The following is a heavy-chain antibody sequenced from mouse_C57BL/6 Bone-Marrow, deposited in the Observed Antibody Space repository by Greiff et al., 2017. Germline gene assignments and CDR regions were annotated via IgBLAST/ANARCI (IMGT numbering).Heavy chain of an antibody. CDR1: GYTFTSYW. CDR3: AGGRVIATVPIAY. CDR2: IDPSDSYT. D-gene: IGHD1-1*01. V-gene: IGHV1-69*01. Sequence: QVQLQQPGAELVMPGASVKLSCKASGYTFTSYWMHWVKQRPGQGLEWIGEIDPSDSYTNYNQKFKGKSTLTVAKSSSTAYMQLSSLTSEDSAVYYCAGGRVIATVPIAYWGQGTLVTVSA. J-gene: IGHJ3*01.